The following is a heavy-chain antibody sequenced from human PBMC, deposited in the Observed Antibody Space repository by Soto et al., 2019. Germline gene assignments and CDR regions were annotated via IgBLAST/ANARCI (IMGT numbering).Heavy chain of an antibody. V-gene: IGHV4-31*03. Sequence: PSETLSLTCTVSGGSISSGGYYWSWIRQHPGKGLEWIGYIYYSGSTYYNPSLKSRVTISVDTSKNQFSLKLSSVTAADTAVYYCARGGTYYDSSGRATYYYYYYGMDVWGQGTTVTVSS. CDR1: GGSISSGGYY. CDR2: IYYSGST. D-gene: IGHD3-22*01. J-gene: IGHJ6*02. CDR3: ARGGTYYDSSGRATYYYYYYGMDV.